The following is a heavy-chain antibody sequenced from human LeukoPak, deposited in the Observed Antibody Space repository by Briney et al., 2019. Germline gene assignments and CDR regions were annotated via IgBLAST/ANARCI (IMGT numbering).Heavy chain of an antibody. CDR2: ISTSGDST. J-gene: IGHJ4*02. D-gene: IGHD6-19*01. CDR1: GFTFSSQN. CDR3: VKNGWLDY. Sequence: GGSLRLSCAASGFTFSSQNMNWARQAPGKGLEWVAYISTSGDSTKYADSVEGRFTISRDNAENSLFLLMNSLRVEDTAVYYCVKNGWLDYWGKGILVTVSS. V-gene: IGHV3-21*06.